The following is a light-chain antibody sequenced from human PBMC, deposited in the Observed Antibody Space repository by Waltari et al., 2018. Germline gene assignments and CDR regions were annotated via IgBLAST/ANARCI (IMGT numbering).Light chain of an antibody. V-gene: IGLV2-11*01. Sequence: QSALTQPRSVSGSPGQSVTISCTGTSSDVGGYNYVSWYQQHPGKAPKLMIYDVSKRPSGVPDRFSGPKSGNTASLTISGLQAEDEADYSCCSYAGSYSYVFGTGTKVTVL. CDR3: CSYAGSYSYV. J-gene: IGLJ1*01. CDR2: DVS. CDR1: SSDVGGYNY.